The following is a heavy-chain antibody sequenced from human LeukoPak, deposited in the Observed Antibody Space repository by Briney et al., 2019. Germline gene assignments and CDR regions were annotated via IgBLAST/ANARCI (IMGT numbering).Heavy chain of an antibody. V-gene: IGHV4-31*03. D-gene: IGHD2-2*01. J-gene: IGHJ4*02. Sequence: SETLSLTCTVSGGSISSGGYYWSWVRQHPGEGLEWIGYIYYSGSTYYNPSLKSRVTISVDTSKNQFSLKLSSVTAADTAVYYCAREGGYCSSTSCYHPAFDYWGQGTLVTVSS. CDR3: AREGGYCSSTSCYHPAFDY. CDR2: IYYSGST. CDR1: GGSISSGGYY.